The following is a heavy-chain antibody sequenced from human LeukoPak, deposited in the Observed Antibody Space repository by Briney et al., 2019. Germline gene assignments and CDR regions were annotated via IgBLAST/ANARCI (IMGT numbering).Heavy chain of an antibody. V-gene: IGHV3-9*01. J-gene: IGHJ3*02. CDR2: ISWNSGSI. Sequence: SLRLSCAASGFTFDDYAMHWVRQAPGKGLEWVSGISWNSGSIGYADSVKGRFTISRDNAKNSLYLQMNSLRAEDTALYYCASPMTTDAFDIWGQGIMVTVSS. D-gene: IGHD4-17*01. CDR3: ASPMTTDAFDI. CDR1: GFTFDDYA.